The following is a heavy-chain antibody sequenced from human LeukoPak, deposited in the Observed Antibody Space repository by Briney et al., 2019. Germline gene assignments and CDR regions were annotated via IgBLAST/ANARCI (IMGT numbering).Heavy chain of an antibody. CDR2: MNPNSGNT. CDR3: ARVRQYYDFWSGPINWFDP. Sequence: GASVKVSCKASGYTFTGYYMHWVRQAPGQGLEWMGWMNPNSGNTGYAQKFQGRVTMTRNTSISTAYMELSSLRSEDTAVYYCARVRQYYDFWSGPINWFDPWGQGTLVTVSS. J-gene: IGHJ5*02. CDR1: GYTFTGYY. V-gene: IGHV1-8*02. D-gene: IGHD3-3*01.